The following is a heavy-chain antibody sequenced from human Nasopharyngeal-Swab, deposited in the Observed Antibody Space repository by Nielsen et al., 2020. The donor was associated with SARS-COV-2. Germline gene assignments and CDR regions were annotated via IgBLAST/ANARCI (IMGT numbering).Heavy chain of an antibody. CDR3: ARDPSGDYYYDSSGRPRHYFDY. CDR2: IIPIFGTA. Sequence: WVRQAPGQGLEGTGGIIPIFGTANYAQKFQGRVTITADESTSTAYMELSSLRSEDTAVYYCARDPSGDYYYDSSGRPRHYFDYWGQGTLVTVSS. D-gene: IGHD3-22*01. V-gene: IGHV1-69*01. J-gene: IGHJ4*02.